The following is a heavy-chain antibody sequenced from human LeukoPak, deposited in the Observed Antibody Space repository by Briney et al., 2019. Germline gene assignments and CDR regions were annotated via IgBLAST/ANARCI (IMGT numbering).Heavy chain of an antibody. D-gene: IGHD6-13*01. CDR3: AKDRYSSSWPGY. J-gene: IGHJ4*02. V-gene: IGHV3-23*01. CDR1: GFTFSSYA. Sequence: GGTLRLSCAASGFTFSSYAMSWVRQAPGKGLEWVSAISGSGGSTYYADSVKGRFTISRDNSKNTLYLQMNSLRAEDTAVYYCAKDRYSSSWPGYWGQGTLVTVSS. CDR2: ISGSGGST.